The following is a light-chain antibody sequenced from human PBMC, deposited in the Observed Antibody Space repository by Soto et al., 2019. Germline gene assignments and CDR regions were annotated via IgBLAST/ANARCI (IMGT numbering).Light chain of an antibody. Sequence: QSVLTQPPSVSGTPGQRVTISCSGSRSSIGSNTVNWYHHLPGSAPKLLIYSNNHRPSGVPDRFSASKAGASASLAISGLQSEDEGDYYCAAWDASLGGFYVFGSGTKVTVL. J-gene: IGLJ1*01. V-gene: IGLV1-44*01. CDR1: RSSIGSNT. CDR2: SNN. CDR3: AAWDASLGGFYV.